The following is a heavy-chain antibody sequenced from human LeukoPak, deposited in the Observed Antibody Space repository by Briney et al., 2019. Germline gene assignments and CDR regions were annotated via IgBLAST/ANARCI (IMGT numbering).Heavy chain of an antibody. CDR1: GFSFNTYA. Sequence: PGGSLRLSCAASGFSFNTYAMDWVRQAPGKGLEWVAVISYDGRIKLYTDSVKGRFTISRDNFIDTLNLQVNSLRAEDTAIYYCAKGLGELGPYYFDNWGQGTLVTVSS. CDR3: AKGLGELGPYYFDN. CDR2: ISYDGRIK. J-gene: IGHJ4*02. V-gene: IGHV3-30*18. D-gene: IGHD3-10*01.